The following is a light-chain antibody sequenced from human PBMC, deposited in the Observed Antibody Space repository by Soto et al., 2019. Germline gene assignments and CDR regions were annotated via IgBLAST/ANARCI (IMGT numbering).Light chain of an antibody. J-gene: IGKJ1*01. V-gene: IGKV1-6*01. Sequence: AIQMTQSPSSLSASGGDRVTITCRASQDISDDVGWYQQTPGKAPKVLISGASRLQSGVPSRFSGSGSGAAFTLPITSLRPEDSATYYCLQNNNSPRTFGQGTKVEI. CDR3: LQNNNSPRT. CDR2: GAS. CDR1: QDISDD.